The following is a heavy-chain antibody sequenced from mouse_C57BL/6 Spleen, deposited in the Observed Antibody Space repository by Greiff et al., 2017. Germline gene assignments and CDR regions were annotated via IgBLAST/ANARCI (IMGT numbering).Heavy chain of an antibody. CDR3: TRGGNYAYFDY. CDR1: GFTFSSYA. CDR2: ISSGGDYI. D-gene: IGHD2-1*01. V-gene: IGHV5-9-1*02. Sequence: EVNVVESGEGLVKPGGSLKLSCAASGFTFSSYAMSWVRQTPEKRLEWVAYISSGGDYIYYADTVKGRFTISRDNARNTLYLQMSSLKSEDTAMYYCTRGGNYAYFDYWGQGTTLTVSS. J-gene: IGHJ2*01.